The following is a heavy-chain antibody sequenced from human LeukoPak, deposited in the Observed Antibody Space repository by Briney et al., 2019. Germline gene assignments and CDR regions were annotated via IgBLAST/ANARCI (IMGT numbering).Heavy chain of an antibody. CDR1: GFTFSSYA. Sequence: PGGSLRLSCAASGFTFSSYAMSWVRQAPGKGLEWVSAISGSGGSTYYADSVKGRFTISRDNSKNTLYLQMNSLRAEDTAVYYCAKESGIGGYCTNGVCSDFDYWGQGTLVTVSS. CDR3: AKESGIGGYCTNGVCSDFDY. CDR2: ISGSGGST. J-gene: IGHJ4*02. V-gene: IGHV3-23*01. D-gene: IGHD2-8*01.